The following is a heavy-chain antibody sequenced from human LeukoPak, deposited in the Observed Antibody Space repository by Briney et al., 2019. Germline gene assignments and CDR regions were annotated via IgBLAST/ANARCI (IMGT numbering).Heavy chain of an antibody. CDR3: ARRPYYYYGMDV. CDR2: IYYSGST. Sequence: SETLSLTCTVSGGSISSGDYYWSWIRQPPGKGLEWIGYIYYSGSTYYNPSLKSRVTISVDTSKNQFSLKLSSVTAADTAMYYCARRPYYYYGMDVWGQGTTVTVSS. J-gene: IGHJ6*02. CDR1: GGSISSGDYY. V-gene: IGHV4-30-4*01.